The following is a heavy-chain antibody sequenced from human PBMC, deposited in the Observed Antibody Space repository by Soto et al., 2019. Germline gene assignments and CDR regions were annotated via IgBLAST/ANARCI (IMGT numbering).Heavy chain of an antibody. CDR3: ARGHRPLRLAVAGRKPNWFDP. Sequence: PSETLSLTCTVSGDSIISSDFYWGWVRQPPGKGLEWVGSIFYLWSSYYNPSLKSRVTMSVDTSKNQFSLNLSSVTAADTAVYFCARGHRPLRLAVAGRKPNWFDPWGQGTLVTVSS. CDR1: GDSIISSDFY. D-gene: IGHD6-19*01. V-gene: IGHV4-39*01. CDR2: IFYLWSS. J-gene: IGHJ5*02.